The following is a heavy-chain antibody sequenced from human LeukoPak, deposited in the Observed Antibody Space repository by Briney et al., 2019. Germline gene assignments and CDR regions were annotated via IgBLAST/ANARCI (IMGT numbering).Heavy chain of an antibody. Sequence: RASAKVSCKASGYTFTGYYMHWVRQAPGQGLEWMGWINPNSGGTNYAQKFQGRVTMTRDTSISTAYMELSRLRSDDTAVYYCARDDSIPLSAFDIWGQGTMVTVSS. D-gene: IGHD3-22*01. CDR2: INPNSGGT. J-gene: IGHJ3*02. V-gene: IGHV1-2*02. CDR3: ARDDSIPLSAFDI. CDR1: GYTFTGYY.